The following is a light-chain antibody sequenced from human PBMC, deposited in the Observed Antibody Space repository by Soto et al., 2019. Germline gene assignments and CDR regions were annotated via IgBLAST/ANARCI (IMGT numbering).Light chain of an antibody. J-gene: IGKJ1*01. CDR2: GAS. Sequence: IVLTQSPGTVSLSPGERATRSCRASQSISSSYLAWYQQKPGQAPRLLIYGASTRATGIPARFSGSGSGTEFTLTISSLQSEDVAVYYCQQYNNWPRTLGQGTKVDIK. CDR1: QSISSSY. V-gene: IGKV3-15*01. CDR3: QQYNNWPRT.